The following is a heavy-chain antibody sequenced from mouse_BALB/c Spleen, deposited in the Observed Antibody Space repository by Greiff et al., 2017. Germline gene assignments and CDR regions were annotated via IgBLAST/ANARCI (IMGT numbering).Heavy chain of an antibody. V-gene: IGHV1-9*01. CDR2: ILPGSGST. Sequence: QVQLQQSGAELTKPGASVKISCKATGYTFSSYWIEWVKQRPGHGLEWIGEILPGSGSTNYNEKFKGKATFTADTSSNTAYMQLSSLTSEDSAVYYCARYYGKGHFDYWGQGTTLTVSS. CDR1: GYTFSSYW. J-gene: IGHJ2*01. D-gene: IGHD2-1*01. CDR3: ARYYGKGHFDY.